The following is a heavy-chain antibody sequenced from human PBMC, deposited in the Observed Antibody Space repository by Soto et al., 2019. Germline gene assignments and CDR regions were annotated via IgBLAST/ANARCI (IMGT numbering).Heavy chain of an antibody. J-gene: IGHJ4*02. V-gene: IGHV3-7*01. CDR2: IKMDASEK. Sequence: EVQLVESGGGLVQPGGSLRLSCAASGFTFGSYWMSWVRQAPGKGLEWLATIKMDASEKKYVDSVKGRFTMSRDNAKKSLYLPMDSLRAEGTAVYYGARDSGDASRTSVKDYVDHWAQGTVVPV. CDR1: GFTFGSYW. CDR3: ARDSGDASRTSVKDYVDH. D-gene: IGHD3-16*01.